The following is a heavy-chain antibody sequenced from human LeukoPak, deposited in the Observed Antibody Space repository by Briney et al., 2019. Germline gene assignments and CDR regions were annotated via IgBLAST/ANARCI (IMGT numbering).Heavy chain of an antibody. CDR2: VNHSGST. V-gene: IGHV4-34*01. CDR1: GGSFSGYY. CDR3: ARGGLWCGELSVRPVGTRKFDP. Sequence: PSETLSLTCAVSGGSFSGYYWSWIRQPPGKGLEWIGEVNHSGSTNYNPSLKSRVTISVDTSKKQFSLKLNSVTAEETAVSYCARGGLWCGELSVRPVGTRKFDPWGEGTQVTVS. J-gene: IGHJ5*02. D-gene: IGHD3-10*01.